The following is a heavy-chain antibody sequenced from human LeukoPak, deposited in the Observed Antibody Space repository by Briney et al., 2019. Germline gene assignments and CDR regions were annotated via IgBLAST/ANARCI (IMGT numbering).Heavy chain of an antibody. Sequence: SVKVSCKASGGTFSSYAISWVRQAPGQGLEWMGGIIPIFGTANYAQKFQGRVTITMDESTSTAYMELSSLRSEDTAVYYCARGTAAGTYYYYYMDVWGKGTTVTVSS. CDR3: ARGTAAGTYYYYYMDV. CDR1: GGTFSSYA. CDR2: IIPIFGTA. J-gene: IGHJ6*03. D-gene: IGHD6-13*01. V-gene: IGHV1-69*05.